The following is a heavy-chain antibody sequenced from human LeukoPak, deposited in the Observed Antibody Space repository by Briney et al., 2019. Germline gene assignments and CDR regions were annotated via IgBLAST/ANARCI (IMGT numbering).Heavy chain of an antibody. D-gene: IGHD6-19*01. J-gene: IGHJ4*02. CDR3: ARVLPYSSGWGVDY. V-gene: IGHV4-59*01. CDR2: IYYTGST. Sequence: SETLSLTCTVSGGSIRSYYWSWIRQPPGKGLEWIGYIYYTGSTHYNPSLKSRVTISVDASKHQFSLNLLSVTAADTDVYYCARVLPYSSGWGVDYWGQGALVTVSS. CDR1: GGSIRSYY.